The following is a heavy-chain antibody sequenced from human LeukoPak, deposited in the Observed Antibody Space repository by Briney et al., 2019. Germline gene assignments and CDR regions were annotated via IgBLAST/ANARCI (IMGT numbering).Heavy chain of an antibody. CDR3: GREWGHCDIALDY. J-gene: IGHJ4*02. D-gene: IGHD3-9*01. CDR1: GFTFSSYA. Sequence: GGSLRLSCAASGFTFSSYAMSWVRQAPGKGLEWVSAISGSGGSTYYADSVKGRFTISRDNSKNTLYLQMNSLRAEDTAVYYCGREWGHCDIALDYWGQGTLVTVSS. CDR2: ISGSGGST. V-gene: IGHV3-23*01.